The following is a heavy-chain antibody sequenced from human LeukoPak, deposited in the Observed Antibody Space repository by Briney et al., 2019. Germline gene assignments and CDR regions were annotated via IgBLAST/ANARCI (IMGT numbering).Heavy chain of an antibody. Sequence: KPGGSLRLSCAASGFTFSDVWMNWVRHTAGKGLEWVGRIKSKTDGGTTDYAAPVNGRFTISRDDSRNTLYLQMNSLKTEDTGVYYCTTRATVGSPYYYYYMDVWGKGTTVIVSS. J-gene: IGHJ6*03. CDR1: GFTFSDVW. CDR2: IKSKTDGGTT. CDR3: TTRATVGSPYYYYYMDV. D-gene: IGHD4-23*01. V-gene: IGHV3-15*01.